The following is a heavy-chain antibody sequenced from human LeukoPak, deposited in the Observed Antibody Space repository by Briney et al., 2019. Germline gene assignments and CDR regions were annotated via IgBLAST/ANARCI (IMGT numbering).Heavy chain of an antibody. CDR3: ARIRGDWYFDY. CDR2: INTDGRRT. Sequence: GGSLRLSCTAPGFTFSSYWMHWVRQVPGKGLVWVSRINTDGRRTTYADSVKGRFTTSRDNAKNTLYLQMSSLRVDDTAVYYCARIRGDWYFDYWGQGTLVTVSS. V-gene: IGHV3-74*01. CDR1: GFTFSSYW. D-gene: IGHD2-21*01. J-gene: IGHJ4*02.